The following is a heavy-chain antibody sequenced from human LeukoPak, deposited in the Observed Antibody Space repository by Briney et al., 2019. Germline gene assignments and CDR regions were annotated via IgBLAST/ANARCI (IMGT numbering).Heavy chain of an antibody. CDR3: ARGHCSSTSCLDAFDI. Sequence: ASVKVSCKASGYTFTSYDINWVRQAPGQGLEWMGWMNPKSTNTFYAQKFQGQVTMTSDTSINTAYLELSGLRSEDTAVYYCARGHCSSTSCLDAFDIWGQGTMVTVSS. D-gene: IGHD2-2*01. CDR1: GYTFTSYD. CDR2: MNPKSTNT. J-gene: IGHJ3*02. V-gene: IGHV1-8*01.